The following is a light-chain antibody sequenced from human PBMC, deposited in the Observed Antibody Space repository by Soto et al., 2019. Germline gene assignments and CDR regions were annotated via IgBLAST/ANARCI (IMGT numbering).Light chain of an antibody. J-gene: IGKJ5*01. CDR3: QQYGRSPLVT. CDR2: GAS. Sequence: EIVLTQSPGTLSLSPGERATLSCRASQSVSSSYLAWYQQKPGQAPRLLIYGASSRATGIPDRFSGSGSGTDVTLTISRVEPEDFAVYYCQQYGRSPLVTFGQGTRLEIK. CDR1: QSVSSSY. V-gene: IGKV3-20*01.